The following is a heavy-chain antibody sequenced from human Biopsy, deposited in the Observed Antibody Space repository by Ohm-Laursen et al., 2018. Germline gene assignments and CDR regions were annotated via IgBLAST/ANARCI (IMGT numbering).Heavy chain of an antibody. V-gene: IGHV4-59*08. CDR3: VRLNRRGNIIFFDY. Sequence: SDTLSLTCSASGGSITADFWTWIRQTPGERLEWIGYRFHSGSPMYNPSLKSRVTISVDTSKSQFSLTLPSVTAADTAVYYCVRLNRRGNIIFFDYWGRGTLVTVSS. J-gene: IGHJ4*02. CDR2: RFHSGSP. CDR1: GGSITADF. D-gene: IGHD3/OR15-3a*01.